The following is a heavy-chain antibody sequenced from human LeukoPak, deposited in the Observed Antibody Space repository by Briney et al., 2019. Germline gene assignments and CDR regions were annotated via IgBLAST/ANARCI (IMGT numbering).Heavy chain of an antibody. V-gene: IGHV4-4*07. Sequence: PSETLSLTCTVAGGSISSYDWSWIRQPAGKGLEWIGRIYTSASTNYNPSLKSRVTMSVDTSKNQFSLNLSSVTAADTAVYYCARDVNYYDSRRYFDYWGQGTLVTVSS. CDR3: ARDVNYYDSRRYFDY. J-gene: IGHJ4*02. CDR2: IYTSAST. CDR1: GGSISSYD. D-gene: IGHD3-22*01.